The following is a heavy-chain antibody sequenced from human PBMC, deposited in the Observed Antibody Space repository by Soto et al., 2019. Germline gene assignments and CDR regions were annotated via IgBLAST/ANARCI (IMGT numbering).Heavy chain of an antibody. CDR2: IYTSGST. Sequence: PSETLSLTCTVAGGSIRSYYWSWIRQPAGKGLEWIGRIYTSGSTNYNPSLKSRVTMSVDTSKNQFSLKLSSVSAADTAVYYCASAGLGGWFNSWGRVTLVHISA. D-gene: IGHD2-15*01. V-gene: IGHV4-4*07. CDR3: ASAGLGGWFNS. CDR1: GGSIRSYY. J-gene: IGHJ5*01.